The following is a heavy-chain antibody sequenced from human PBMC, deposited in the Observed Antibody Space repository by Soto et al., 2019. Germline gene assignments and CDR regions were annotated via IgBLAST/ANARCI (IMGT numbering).Heavy chain of an antibody. V-gene: IGHV1-69*13. J-gene: IGHJ6*02. CDR1: GGTFSSYA. CDR2: IIPIFGTA. CDR3: ARGAPTYDFWSGYYGPYYYGMDV. Sequence: SVKVSCKASGGTFSSYAISWVRQAPGQGLEWMGGIIPIFGTANYAQKFQGRVTITADESTSTAYMELSSLRSEDTAVYYCARGAPTYDFWSGYYGPYYYGMDVWGQGTTVTVSS. D-gene: IGHD3-3*01.